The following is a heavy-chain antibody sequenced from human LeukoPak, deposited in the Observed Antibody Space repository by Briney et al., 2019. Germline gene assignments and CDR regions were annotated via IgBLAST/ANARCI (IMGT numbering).Heavy chain of an antibody. CDR3: ARNFARNSGDYGNDGFDI. Sequence: SETLSLTCTVSGGSLNLFYWTWIRQSPEKGLEWIGCISYTGTTYYNPSLKSRVAISLDTSKNHFSLNLRSATAADTAAYYCARNFARNSGDYGNDGFDIWGLRTMVTVSS. V-gene: IGHV4-59*01. CDR2: ISYTGTT. D-gene: IGHD4-17*01. CDR1: GGSLNLFY. J-gene: IGHJ3*02.